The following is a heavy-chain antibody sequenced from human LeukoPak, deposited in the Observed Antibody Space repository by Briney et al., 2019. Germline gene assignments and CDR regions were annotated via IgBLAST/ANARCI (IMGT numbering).Heavy chain of an antibody. D-gene: IGHD3-9*01. Sequence: ASVKVSCKASGYTFTSYGISWVRQAPGQGLEWMGWINPNSGNTGYAQKFQGRVTMTRNTPISTAYMELSSLRSEDTAVYYCARGPLYYDILTGYYRWGYYFDYWGQGTLVTVSS. CDR3: ARGPLYYDILTGYYRWGYYFDY. V-gene: IGHV1-8*02. J-gene: IGHJ4*02. CDR2: INPNSGNT. CDR1: GYTFTSYG.